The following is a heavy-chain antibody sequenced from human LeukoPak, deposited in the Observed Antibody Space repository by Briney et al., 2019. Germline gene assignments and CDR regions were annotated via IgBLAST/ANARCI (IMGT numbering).Heavy chain of an antibody. CDR1: GFTLSSCG. J-gene: IGHJ4*02. Sequence: TGTSLRLSCAASGFTLSSCGMHWVRQAPGKGLEWVAVITYDGITTYFDDSVKGRFTVSRDTSKSMLYLQMNSLRPEDTAVYYCVKEQSSGNYRTADFWGQGTLVTVSS. CDR2: ITYDGITT. V-gene: IGHV3-30*18. CDR3: VKEQSSGNYRTADF. D-gene: IGHD3-10*01.